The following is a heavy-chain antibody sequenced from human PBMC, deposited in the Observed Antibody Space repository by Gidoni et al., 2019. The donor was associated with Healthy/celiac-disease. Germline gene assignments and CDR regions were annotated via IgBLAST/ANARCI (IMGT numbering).Heavy chain of an antibody. Sequence: QVQLVESGGGVVQPGRSLRLSCAASGFTFSSYGMHWVRQAPGKGLEWVAVIWYDGSNKYYADSVKGRFTISRDNSKNTLYLQMNSLRAEDTAVYYCARYHSSWDLMGRMDVWGQGTTVTVSS. J-gene: IGHJ6*02. CDR2: IWYDGSNK. CDR1: GFTFSSYG. D-gene: IGHD6-13*01. V-gene: IGHV3-33*01. CDR3: ARYHSSWDLMGRMDV.